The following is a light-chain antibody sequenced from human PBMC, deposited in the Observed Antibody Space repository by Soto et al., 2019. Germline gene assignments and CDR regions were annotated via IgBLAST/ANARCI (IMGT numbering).Light chain of an antibody. CDR1: QGISTY. Sequence: IQLTQSPSSLSASVGDRVTITCRASQGISTYLAWYQQKPGKAPKLLIFAASTLHSGVPSRFSGSGSGTDFTLTISSLQPEDFAIYYCQQLNSYPITFGHGTRLEIK. V-gene: IGKV1-9*01. CDR3: QQLNSYPIT. J-gene: IGKJ5*01. CDR2: AAS.